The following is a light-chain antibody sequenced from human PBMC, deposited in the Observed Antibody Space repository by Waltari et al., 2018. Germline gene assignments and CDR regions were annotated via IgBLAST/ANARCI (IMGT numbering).Light chain of an antibody. CDR2: EGS. CDR3: CSYAGSSTSVV. CDR1: SSDAGRYNL. J-gene: IGLJ2*01. Sequence: QSALTQPASVSGSPGQSIPLSCTGTSSDAGRYNLVYWYPQHPGKAPKLMIYEGSKRPSGVSNRFSGSKSGNTASLTISGLQAEDEADYYCCSYAGSSTSVVFGGGTKLTVL. V-gene: IGLV2-23*01.